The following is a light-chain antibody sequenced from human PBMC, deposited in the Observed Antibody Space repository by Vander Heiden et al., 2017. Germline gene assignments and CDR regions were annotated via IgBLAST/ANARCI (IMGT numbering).Light chain of an antibody. CDR2: AAS. Sequence: DIQMTQSPFSLSASVGDRVTITCRSSQSIGGYLNWYQQKPGKAPTVLMYAASSLQRGVPPRFSGSGSGTDFTLTISSLQPEDFATYYCQQSYNTPRTFGQGTKVEIK. CDR3: QQSYNTPRT. V-gene: IGKV1-39*01. CDR1: QSIGGY. J-gene: IGKJ1*01.